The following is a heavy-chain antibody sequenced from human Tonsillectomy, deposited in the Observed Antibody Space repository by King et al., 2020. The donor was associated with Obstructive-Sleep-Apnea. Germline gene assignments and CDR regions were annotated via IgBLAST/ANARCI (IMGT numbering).Heavy chain of an antibody. Sequence: VQLVESGGGVVHPGRSLRLSCAASGFTFSSYAMHWVRQAPGKGLEWVAVISYDGSNKYYADSVKGRFTISRDNSKNTLYLQMNSLRAEDTAVYYCASRSSSGWLDYWGQGTLVTVSS. J-gene: IGHJ4*02. D-gene: IGHD6-19*01. V-gene: IGHV3-30*04. CDR2: ISYDGSNK. CDR1: GFTFSSYA. CDR3: ASRSSSGWLDY.